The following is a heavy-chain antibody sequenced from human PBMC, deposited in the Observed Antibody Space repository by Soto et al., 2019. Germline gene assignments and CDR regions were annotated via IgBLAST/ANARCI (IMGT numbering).Heavy chain of an antibody. J-gene: IGHJ6*02. D-gene: IGHD3-16*01. Sequence: QVQLVQSGAEVNKPGASVKVSCKASGYTFTSYDINWVRQATGQGLEWMGWMNPNSGNTGYAQKFQGRVTMTRNTSISTAYMELSSLRSEDTAVYYCARWDVWDYYYGMDVWGQGTTVTVSS. CDR2: MNPNSGNT. CDR1: GYTFTSYD. V-gene: IGHV1-8*01. CDR3: ARWDVWDYYYGMDV.